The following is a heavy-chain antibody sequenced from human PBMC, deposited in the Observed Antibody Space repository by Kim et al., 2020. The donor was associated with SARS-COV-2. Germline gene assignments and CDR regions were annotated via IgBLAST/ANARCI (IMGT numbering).Heavy chain of an antibody. Sequence: YVVAVMGRFTMSRDNAKNSLYLQMNSLRTEDTAIDYCAALGSVQGPGGIWGQGTLVTVSS. J-gene: IGHJ4*02. V-gene: IGHV3-7*01. CDR3: AALGSVQGPGGI. D-gene: IGHD3-10*01.